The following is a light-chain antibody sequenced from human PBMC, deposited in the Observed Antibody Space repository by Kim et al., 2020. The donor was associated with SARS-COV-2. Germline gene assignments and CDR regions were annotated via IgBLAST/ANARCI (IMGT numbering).Light chain of an antibody. Sequence: VSPGARATLSCRARQSVRSQLAWYQQNPGQAPRLVIYGASTRATDIPARFSGSGSGTEFSLTISSRQSEDIAVYYCQQYDNWPQTFGQGTKVDIK. CDR3: QQYDNWPQT. CDR1: QSVRSQ. CDR2: GAS. V-gene: IGKV3-15*01. J-gene: IGKJ1*01.